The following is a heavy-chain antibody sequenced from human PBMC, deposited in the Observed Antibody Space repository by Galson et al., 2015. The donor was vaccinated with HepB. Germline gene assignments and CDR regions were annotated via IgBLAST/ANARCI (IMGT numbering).Heavy chain of an antibody. CDR3: AKFCSGGSCYSNY. CDR2: ISYDGSNK. CDR1: GSTFSSYG. J-gene: IGHJ4*02. V-gene: IGHV3-30*18. Sequence: SLRLSCAASGSTFSSYGMHWVRQAPGKGLEWVAVISYDGSNKYYADSVKGRFTISRDNSKNTLYLQMNSLRAEDTAVYYCAKFCSGGSCYSNYWGQGTLVTVSS. D-gene: IGHD2-15*01.